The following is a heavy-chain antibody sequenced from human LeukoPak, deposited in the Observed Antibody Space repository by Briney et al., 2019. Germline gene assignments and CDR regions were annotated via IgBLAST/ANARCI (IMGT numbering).Heavy chain of an antibody. CDR1: GFTFSSYS. D-gene: IGHD1-26*01. Sequence: GGSLRLSCAASGFTFSSYSMNWVRQAPGKGLEWVSSISSSSSYIYYADSVKGRFTISRDNAKNSLYLQMNSLRAVDTAVYYCARDPVVGATSGAFDIWGQGTMVTVSS. CDR2: ISSSSSYI. J-gene: IGHJ3*02. V-gene: IGHV3-21*01. CDR3: ARDPVVGATSGAFDI.